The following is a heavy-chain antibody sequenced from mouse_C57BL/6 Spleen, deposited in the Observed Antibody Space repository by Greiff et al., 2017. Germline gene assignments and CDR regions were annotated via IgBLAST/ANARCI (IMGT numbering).Heavy chain of an antibody. D-gene: IGHD2-5*01. CDR3: AYYSIYYAMDY. J-gene: IGHJ4*01. Sequence: EVQLQQSGPELVKPGASVKISCKASGYTFTDYYMNWVKQSHGKSLEWIGDINPNNGGTSYNQKFKGKATLTVDKSSSTAYMELRSLTSEDSAVYYCAYYSIYYAMDYWGQGTSVTVSS. V-gene: IGHV1-26*01. CDR1: GYTFTDYY. CDR2: INPNNGGT.